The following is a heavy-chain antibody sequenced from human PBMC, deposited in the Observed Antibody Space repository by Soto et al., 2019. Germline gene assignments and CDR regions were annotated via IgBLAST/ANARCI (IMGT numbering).Heavy chain of an antibody. V-gene: IGHV4-4*02. J-gene: IGHJ5*02. CDR1: GGSISSSNW. Sequence: SETLSLTCAVSGGSISSSNWWSWVRQPPGKGLEWIGEIYHSGSTNYNPSLKSRVTISVDKSKNQFSLKLSSVTAADPAVYYCARTPKPKNIVVVVAATLQQAPTKINNWFDPWGQGTLVTVSS. D-gene: IGHD2-15*01. CDR2: IYHSGST. CDR3: ARTPKPKNIVVVVAATLQQAPTKINNWFDP.